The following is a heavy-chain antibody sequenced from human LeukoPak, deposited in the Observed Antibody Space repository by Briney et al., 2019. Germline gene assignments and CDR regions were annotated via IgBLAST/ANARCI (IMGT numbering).Heavy chain of an antibody. J-gene: IGHJ5*02. CDR1: GGSISSYY. CDR3: ARDGAGRYFDWLLSGWFDP. CDR2: IYYSGST. V-gene: IGHV4-59*01. D-gene: IGHD3-9*01. Sequence: ASETLSLTCTVSGGSISSYYWSWIRQPPGKGLEWIGYIYYSGSTNYNPSLKSRVTISVDTSKNQFSLKLSSVTAADTAVYYCARDGAGRYFDWLLSGWFDPWGQGTLVTVSS.